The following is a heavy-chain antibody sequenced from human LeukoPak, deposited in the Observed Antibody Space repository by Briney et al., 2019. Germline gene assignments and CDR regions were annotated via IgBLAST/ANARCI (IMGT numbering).Heavy chain of an antibody. Sequence: GGSLRLSCPVSGFTFSSYAMHWVRQAPGKGLEWVAVISYDGSNKYYADSVKGRFTISRDNSKNTLYLQMNSLRAEDTAVYYCARDHMTTVAVYYYYGMDVWGQGTTVTVSS. CDR3: ARDHMTTVAVYYYYGMDV. CDR2: ISYDGSNK. D-gene: IGHD4-11*01. J-gene: IGHJ6*02. V-gene: IGHV3-30-3*01. CDR1: GFTFSSYA.